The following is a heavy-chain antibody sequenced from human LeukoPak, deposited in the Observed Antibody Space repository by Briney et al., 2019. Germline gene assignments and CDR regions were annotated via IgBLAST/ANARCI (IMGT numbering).Heavy chain of an antibody. V-gene: IGHV1-46*01. CDR1: GYIFTSYY. D-gene: IGHD3-22*01. J-gene: IGHJ3*02. Sequence: ASVKVSCKASGYIFTSYYMHWVRQAPGQGLEWMGIINPSGGSTSYAQKFQGRVTMTRDMSTSTVYMELSSLRSEDTAVYYCASLKNYYDSSGYLVTDAFDIWGQGTMVTVSS. CDR2: INPSGGST. CDR3: ASLKNYYDSSGYLVTDAFDI.